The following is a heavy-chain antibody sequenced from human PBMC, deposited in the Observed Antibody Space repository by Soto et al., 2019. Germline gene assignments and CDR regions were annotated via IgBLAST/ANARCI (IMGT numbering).Heavy chain of an antibody. CDR1: GYHFTDYW. J-gene: IGHJ4*02. CDR2: IYPSDSDT. V-gene: IGHV5-51*01. CDR3: ARSRDGYNPIDY. D-gene: IGHD5-12*01. Sequence: GESLKISCRGSGYHFTDYWIGWVRQMPGKGLEWMGFIYPSDSDTRYSPSFQGQVTISADKSISTAYLQWSSLKASDTAMYYCARSRDGYNPIDYWGQGTLVTVSS.